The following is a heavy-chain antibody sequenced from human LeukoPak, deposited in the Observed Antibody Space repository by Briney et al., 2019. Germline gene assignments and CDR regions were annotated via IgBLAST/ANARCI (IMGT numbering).Heavy chain of an antibody. CDR3: ARAGYSSSWRERYKYYFDY. V-gene: IGHV3-21*06. CDR2: ISSTSSNI. D-gene: IGHD6-13*01. CDR1: GFTFSSYG. Sequence: GGSLRLSCAASGFTFSSYGMNWVRQAPGKGLEWVSSISSTSSNIYYADSVKGRFTVSGDNAKNLLYLQMSSLRAEDTALYYCARAGYSSSWRERYKYYFDYWGQGTLVTVSS. J-gene: IGHJ4*02.